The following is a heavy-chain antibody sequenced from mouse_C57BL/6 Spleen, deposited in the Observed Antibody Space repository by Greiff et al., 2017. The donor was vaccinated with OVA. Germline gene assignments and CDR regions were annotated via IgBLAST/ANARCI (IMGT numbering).Heavy chain of an antibody. CDR3: TSMNWPLED. D-gene: IGHD4-1*01. V-gene: IGHV1-15*01. CDR1: GYTFTDYE. Sequence: QVQLQQSGAELVRPGASVTLSCKASGYTFTDYEMHWVKQTPVHGLEWIGAIDPETGGTAYNQKFKGKAILTADKSSSTAYMELRSLTSEASAVYYCTSMNWPLEDWGQGTTLTVAS. J-gene: IGHJ2*01. CDR2: IDPETGGT.